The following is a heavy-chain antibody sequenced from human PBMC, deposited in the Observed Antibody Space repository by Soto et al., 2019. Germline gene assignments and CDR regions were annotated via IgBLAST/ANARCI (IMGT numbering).Heavy chain of an antibody. CDR3: AKPHLEGGYSTFDN. Sequence: GGSLRLSCAASGFPFSRYAMSWVRQAPVKGLEWVSAISGSGGSTYYADSVKGRFTISRDNSKNTLYLQMNSLRAEDTAVYYCAKPHLEGGYSTFDNWGKGTLVTVCS. CDR2: ISGSGGST. D-gene: IGHD3-22*01. CDR1: GFPFSRYA. V-gene: IGHV3-23*01. J-gene: IGHJ4*02.